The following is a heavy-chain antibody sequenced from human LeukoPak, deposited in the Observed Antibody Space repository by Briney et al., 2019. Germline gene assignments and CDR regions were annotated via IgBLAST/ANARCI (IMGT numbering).Heavy chain of an antibody. J-gene: IGHJ4*02. CDR1: GGTFSSYA. V-gene: IGHV1-69*01. CDR3: ARLSGEYQLHSRGYSSGWYSRYYFDY. Sequence: ASVKVSCKASGGTFSSYAISWVRQAPGQGLEWMGGIIPIFGTANYAQKFQGRVTITADESTSTAYMELSSLRSEDTAVYYRARLSGEYQLHSRGYSSGWYSRYYFDYWGQGTLVTVSS. D-gene: IGHD6-19*01. CDR2: IIPIFGTA.